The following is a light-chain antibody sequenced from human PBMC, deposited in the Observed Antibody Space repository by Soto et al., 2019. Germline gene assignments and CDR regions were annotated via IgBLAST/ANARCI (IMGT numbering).Light chain of an antibody. J-gene: IGKJ1*01. Sequence: DIQMTQSPSTLSASVGDRVTITCRASQSISSRLAWYQQKPGKAPKLLIYKASSLESGGPSRFSGSGSGTEFPLTISSLQPDDFATYYCQQYNSYPWTFGQGPKVPIK. V-gene: IGKV1-5*03. CDR1: QSISSR. CDR3: QQYNSYPWT. CDR2: KAS.